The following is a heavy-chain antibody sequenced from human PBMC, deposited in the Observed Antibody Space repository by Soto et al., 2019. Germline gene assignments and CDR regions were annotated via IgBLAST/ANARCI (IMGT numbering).Heavy chain of an antibody. D-gene: IGHD3-9*01. V-gene: IGHV3-74*01. CDR2: IRGDGVTT. J-gene: IGHJ4*02. Sequence: EVQLVESGGDLVQRGGSLRLSCAASGFPFSSYWMHWVRHTPGKGLDWVARIRGDGVTTYYADSVTGRFTVSRDNAKVTLYLQISGLRAEDTAVYYCAREYYGLLTGYYTDYWGQGTLVSVSS. CDR3: AREYYGLLTGYYTDY. CDR1: GFPFSSYW.